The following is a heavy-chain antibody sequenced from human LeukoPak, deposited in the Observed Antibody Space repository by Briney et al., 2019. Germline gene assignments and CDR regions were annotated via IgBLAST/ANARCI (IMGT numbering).Heavy chain of an antibody. V-gene: IGHV3-30*14. CDR2: ISYDGTNT. CDR1: GFTFSSYV. J-gene: IGHJ4*02. D-gene: IGHD4-23*01. Sequence: GGSLRLSCAASGFTFSSYVVHWVRQAPGKGLEWLALISYDGTNTYYADSVKGRFTISRDNSKNTLYLQMNSLRAEDTAVYYCARDRSGNSWFDYWGQGTLVTVSS. CDR3: ARDRSGNSWFDY.